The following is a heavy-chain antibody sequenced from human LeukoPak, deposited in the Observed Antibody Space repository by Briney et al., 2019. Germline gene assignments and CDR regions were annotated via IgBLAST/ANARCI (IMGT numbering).Heavy chain of an antibody. V-gene: IGHV3-7*01. J-gene: IGHJ4*02. Sequence: ESLRLSCAASGFTFSSYWMRWVRQAPGKGLEWVANIKQDGSEKYYVDSVKGRFTISRDNAKNSLYLQMNSLRAEDTAVYYCARVSGTYYYDSSGWAETDYWGQGTLVTVSS. D-gene: IGHD3-22*01. CDR3: ARVSGTYYYDSSGWAETDY. CDR2: IKQDGSEK. CDR1: GFTFSSYW.